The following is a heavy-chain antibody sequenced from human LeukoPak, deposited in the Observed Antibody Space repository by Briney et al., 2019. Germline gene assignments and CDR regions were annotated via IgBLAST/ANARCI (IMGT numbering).Heavy chain of an antibody. D-gene: IGHD3-22*01. V-gene: IGHV3-7*01. CDR1: GFTFSDYY. CDR3: ARLKHYSDRSGYYYYYGMDV. J-gene: IGHJ6*02. CDR2: IKQDGSEE. Sequence: GGSLRLSCAASGFTFSDYYMSWVRQAPGKGLEWVANIKQDGSEEYYVDSVKGRFTISRDNAKNSLYVQMNSLRAEDTALYYCARLKHYSDRSGYYYYYGMDVWGQGTTVTVSS.